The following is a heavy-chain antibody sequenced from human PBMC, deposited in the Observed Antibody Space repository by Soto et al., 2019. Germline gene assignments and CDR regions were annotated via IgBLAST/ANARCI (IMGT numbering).Heavy chain of an antibody. CDR1: GGTFSSYA. J-gene: IGHJ3*02. CDR2: IIPIFGTA. CDR3: ARGGVITFGGVIVLSAFDI. Sequence: SVKVSCKASGGTFSSYAISWVRQAPGQGLEWMGGIIPIFGTANYAQKFQGRVTITADESTSTAYMELSSLRSEDTAVYYCARGGVITFGGVIVLSAFDIWGQGTMITVSS. V-gene: IGHV1-69*13. D-gene: IGHD3-16*02.